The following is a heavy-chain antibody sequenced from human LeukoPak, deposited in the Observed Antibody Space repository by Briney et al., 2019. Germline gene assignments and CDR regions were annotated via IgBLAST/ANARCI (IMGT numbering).Heavy chain of an antibody. V-gene: IGHV4-30-4*01. Sequence: PSETLSLTCTVSGGSISSGDYYWSWIRQPPGKGLEWVGYIYYTGNAYYNPSLKSRVTISVDMSKNQFSLKLSSVTAADTAVYYCASQDYCGGDCYLTLHWGQGTLVTVSS. J-gene: IGHJ4*02. D-gene: IGHD2-21*02. CDR2: IYYTGNA. CDR3: ASQDYCGGDCYLTLH. CDR1: GGSISSGDYY.